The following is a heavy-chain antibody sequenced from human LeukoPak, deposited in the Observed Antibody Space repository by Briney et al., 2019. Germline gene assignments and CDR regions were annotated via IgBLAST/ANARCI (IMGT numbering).Heavy chain of an antibody. CDR1: GGSISSSSYY. Sequence: SETLSLTCTVSGGSISSSSYYWGWIRQPPGKGLEWIGSIYYSGSTYYNPSLKSRVTISVDTSKNQFSLKLSSVTAADTAVYHCARHLVAGLYYFDYWGQGTLVTVSS. V-gene: IGHV4-39*01. D-gene: IGHD6-19*01. CDR3: ARHLVAGLYYFDY. J-gene: IGHJ4*02. CDR2: IYYSGST.